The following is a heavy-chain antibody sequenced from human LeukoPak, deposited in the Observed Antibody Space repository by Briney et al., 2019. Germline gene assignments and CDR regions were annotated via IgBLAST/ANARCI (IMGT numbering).Heavy chain of an antibody. CDR1: GYTFTGYY. D-gene: IGHD2-15*01. Sequence: ASVKVSCKASGYTFTGYYIHWVRQAPGQGLEWMGWINPNSGGTNYAQKFQGRATMTRDTSISPAYMELSRLRSDDPAVYYCAREPHRDSDMGFDPWGQGTLVTVSS. J-gene: IGHJ5*02. CDR2: INPNSGGT. V-gene: IGHV1-2*02. CDR3: AREPHRDSDMGFDP.